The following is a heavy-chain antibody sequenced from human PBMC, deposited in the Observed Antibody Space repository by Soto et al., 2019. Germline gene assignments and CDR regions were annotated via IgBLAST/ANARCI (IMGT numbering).Heavy chain of an antibody. J-gene: IGHJ3*02. V-gene: IGHV4-39*01. Sequence: SETLSLTCTVSGGSISSSSYYWGLIRQPPGKGLEWIGSIYYSGSTYYNPSLKSRVTISVDTSKNQFSLKLSSVTAADTAVYYCARHEDIVVVVAATFAFDIWGQGTMVTVSS. D-gene: IGHD2-15*01. CDR1: GGSISSSSYY. CDR3: ARHEDIVVVVAATFAFDI. CDR2: IYYSGST.